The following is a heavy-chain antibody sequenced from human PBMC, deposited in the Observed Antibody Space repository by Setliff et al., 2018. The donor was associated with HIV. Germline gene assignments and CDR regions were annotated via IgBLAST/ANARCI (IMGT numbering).Heavy chain of an antibody. CDR3: ARENGWLFGWFDP. Sequence: SETLSLTCTVSGDSIASGGYSWTWIHQPPGKALEWIGYIYYSGGTSYSGTTYYNPSVASRITISGDTSKNQFSLKLTSVTAADTAIYYCARENGWLFGWFDPWGQGTPVTVSS. CDR1: GDSIASGGYS. J-gene: IGHJ5*02. D-gene: IGHD3-22*01. CDR2: IYYSGGT. V-gene: IGHV4-30-4*07.